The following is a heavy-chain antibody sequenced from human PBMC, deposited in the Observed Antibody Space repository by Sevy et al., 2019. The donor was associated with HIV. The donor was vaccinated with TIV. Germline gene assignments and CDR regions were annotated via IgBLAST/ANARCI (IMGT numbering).Heavy chain of an antibody. CDR3: ARAAGGIAVAGTADY. J-gene: IGHJ4*02. CDR1: GFTFSSYW. D-gene: IGHD6-19*01. CDR2: IKEDGSEK. Sequence: GGSLRLSCAASGFTFSSYWMSWVRQAPGKGLEWVANIKEDGSEKYYVDSVKGRFTISRDNAKNSLYLQMNSLRAEDTAASYCARAAGGIAVAGTADYWGQGTLVTVSS. V-gene: IGHV3-7*01.